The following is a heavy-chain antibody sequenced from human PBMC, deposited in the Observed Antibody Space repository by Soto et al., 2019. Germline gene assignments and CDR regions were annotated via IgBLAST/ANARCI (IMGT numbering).Heavy chain of an antibody. J-gene: IGHJ2*01. D-gene: IGHD7-27*01. CDR1: GFTFSNAW. CDR2: IKSKTDGGTT. CDR3: TTHWGEATFDL. Sequence: EVQLVESGGGLVKPGGSLGLSCAASGFTFSNAWMSWVRQAPGKGLEWVGRIKSKTDGGTTDYAAPVKGRFTISRDDSNDTLYLQMNSLKTEDTAVYYCTTHWGEATFDLWGRGTLVTVSS. V-gene: IGHV3-15*01.